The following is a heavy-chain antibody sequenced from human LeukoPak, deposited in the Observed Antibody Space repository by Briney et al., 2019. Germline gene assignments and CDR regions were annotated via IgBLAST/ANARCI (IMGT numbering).Heavy chain of an antibody. CDR1: GFTFSNYA. J-gene: IGHJ4*02. CDR2: INSDGSTT. CDR3: SRGGYSYGRDIDY. Sequence: PGGSLRLSCAASGFTFSNYAMSWVRQAPGKGLVWVSRINSDGSTTNYADSVKGRFTISRDNAKNTLYLQMNSLRAEDTAVYYCSRGGYSYGRDIDYWGQGTLVTVSS. V-gene: IGHV3-74*01. D-gene: IGHD5-18*01.